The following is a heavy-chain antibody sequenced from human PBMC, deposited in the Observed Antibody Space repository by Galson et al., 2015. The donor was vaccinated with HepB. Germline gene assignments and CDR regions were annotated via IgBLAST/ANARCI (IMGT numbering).Heavy chain of an antibody. CDR2: IYYSGST. J-gene: IGHJ4*02. CDR1: GGSIRSSSYY. V-gene: IGHV4-39*01. D-gene: IGHD5-18*01. Sequence: LSLTCTVSGGSIRSSSYYWGWIRQPPGKGLEWIGSIYYSGSTYYNPSLKSRVTISVDTSKNQFSLKLSSVTAADTAVYYCARAAYSYGFTLYWGQGTLVTVSS. CDR3: ARAAYSYGFTLY.